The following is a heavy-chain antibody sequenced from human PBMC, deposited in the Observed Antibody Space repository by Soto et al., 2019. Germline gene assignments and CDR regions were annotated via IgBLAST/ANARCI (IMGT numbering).Heavy chain of an antibody. J-gene: IGHJ5*02. Sequence: SVKVSCKASGGTFSSYAISWVRQAPGQGLEWMGGIIPIFGTANYAQKFQGRVTITADKSTSTAYMELSSLRSEDTAVYYCAREPPYYYDSSGLDLAGAYTRWFDPWGQGTLVTVSS. V-gene: IGHV1-69*06. D-gene: IGHD3-22*01. CDR2: IIPIFGTA. CDR1: GGTFSSYA. CDR3: AREPPYYYDSSGLDLAGAYTRWFDP.